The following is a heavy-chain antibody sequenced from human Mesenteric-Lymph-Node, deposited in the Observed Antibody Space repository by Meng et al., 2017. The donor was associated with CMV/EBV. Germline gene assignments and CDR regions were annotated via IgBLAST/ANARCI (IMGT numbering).Heavy chain of an antibody. V-gene: IGHV4-4*01. D-gene: IGHD2-15*01. Sequence: TCTVLGDSGCRRLWWRWVRQPPGKGREWVGEISHSGDTKYKSSLQSRVTISADMTKNHVSLKLTAVTVADTGVYFCARSPGWYSLDYWGQGILVTVSS. CDR2: ISHSGDT. J-gene: IGHJ4*02. CDR1: GDSGCRRLW. CDR3: ARSPGWYSLDY.